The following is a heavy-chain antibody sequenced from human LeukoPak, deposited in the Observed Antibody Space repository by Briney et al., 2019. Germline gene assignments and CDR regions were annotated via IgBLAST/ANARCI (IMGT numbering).Heavy chain of an antibody. CDR3: ARDLGIYCSSISCPFDY. V-gene: IGHV1-2*02. CDR1: GYTFTDYH. CDR2: INPNTGGT. Sequence: SVKVSCKASGYTFTDYHMHWVRQAPGQGLEWMGWINPNTGGTNYAQNFQGRVTMTRDRSISTAYIELSRLRTDDTAVYYCARDLGIYCSSISCPFDYGGQGTLVTVSS. J-gene: IGHJ4*02. D-gene: IGHD2-2*01.